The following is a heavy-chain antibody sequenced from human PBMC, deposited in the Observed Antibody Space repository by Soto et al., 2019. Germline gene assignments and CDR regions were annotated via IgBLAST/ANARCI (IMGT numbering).Heavy chain of an antibody. Sequence: GGSLRLSCAASGFTFSSYWMSWVRQAPGKGLEWVANIKQDGSEKYYVDSVKGRFTISRDNAKNSLYLQMSSLRAEDTAVYYCARAIHLGELSLNFDYWGQGTLVTVSS. D-gene: IGHD3-16*02. J-gene: IGHJ4*02. CDR2: IKQDGSEK. CDR3: ARAIHLGELSLNFDY. CDR1: GFTFSSYW. V-gene: IGHV3-7*01.